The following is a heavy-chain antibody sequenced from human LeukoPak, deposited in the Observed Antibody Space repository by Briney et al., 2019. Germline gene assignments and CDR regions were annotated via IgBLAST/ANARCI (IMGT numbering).Heavy chain of an antibody. Sequence: SETLSLTCSVSGGSISGYYWSWIRQPPGKGLEWIGYIYYSGTTIYNPSLKSRLTISLDTSKNQFSLNLSSVTAADTAVYYCAGHTTGVVVVVAATRRWALDAFDIWGQGTMVTVSS. J-gene: IGHJ3*02. CDR3: AGHTTGVVVVVAATRRWALDAFDI. CDR1: GGSISGYY. CDR2: IYYSGTT. V-gene: IGHV4-59*08. D-gene: IGHD2-15*01.